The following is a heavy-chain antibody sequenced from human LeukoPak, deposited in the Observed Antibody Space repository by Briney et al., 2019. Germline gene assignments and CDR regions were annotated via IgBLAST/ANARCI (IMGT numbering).Heavy chain of an antibody. D-gene: IGHD4-23*01. V-gene: IGHV3-30*04. J-gene: IGHJ5*02. Sequence: GGSLRLSCAASGFTFSSYAMHWVRQAPGKGLEWVAVISYDGNNKYYADSVKGRFTISRDNSKNTLYLQMNSLRAEDTAVHYCARATVVTPLWFDPWGQGTLVTVSS. CDR1: GFTFSSYA. CDR2: ISYDGNNK. CDR3: ARATVVTPLWFDP.